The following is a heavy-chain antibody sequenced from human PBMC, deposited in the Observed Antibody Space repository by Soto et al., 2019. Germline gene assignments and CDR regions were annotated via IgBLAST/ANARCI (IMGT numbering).Heavy chain of an antibody. CDR2: IYYSGST. Sequence: QVQLQESGPGLVKPSQTLSLTCTVSGGSISSGGYYWSWIRQHPGKGLEWIGYIYYSGSTNYNPSRKSRVTIAADTSKNQFSLKLSSVTAADTAVYYCARGIVGPTTWFDPWGQGTLVTVSS. CDR3: ARGIVGPTTWFDP. D-gene: IGHD1-26*01. J-gene: IGHJ5*02. CDR1: GGSISSGGYY. V-gene: IGHV4-31*03.